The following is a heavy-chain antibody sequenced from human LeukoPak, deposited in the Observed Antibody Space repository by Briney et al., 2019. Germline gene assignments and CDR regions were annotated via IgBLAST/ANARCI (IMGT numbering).Heavy chain of an antibody. D-gene: IGHD2-21*02. CDR2: ISDGGSDK. Sequence: GGSLRLSCAASGFTFSSYAMHWVRQAPDKGLEWMAVISDGGSDKYYADSVRGRFTISRDNSENTLCLQMSSLRAEDTAVYYCARGISSGIVVTAIAYWGQGTLVTVSS. CDR3: ARGISSGIVVTAIAY. J-gene: IGHJ4*02. V-gene: IGHV3-30-3*01. CDR1: GFTFSSYA.